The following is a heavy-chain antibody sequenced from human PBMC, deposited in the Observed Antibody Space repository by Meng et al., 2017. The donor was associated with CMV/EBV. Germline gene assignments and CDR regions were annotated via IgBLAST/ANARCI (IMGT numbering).Heavy chain of an antibody. Sequence: GGSLRLSCAASGFTVSSNYMSWVRQAPGKGLEWVSVIYSGGSTYYADSVKGRFSISRDNSKNTLFLQMNSRRAEETAVDYCVGGIPTVRCYYDSSGYDYWGQGTLVTVSS. CDR1: GFTVSSNY. D-gene: IGHD3-22*01. CDR3: VGGIPTVRCYYDSSGYDY. V-gene: IGHV3-66*02. J-gene: IGHJ4*02. CDR2: IYSGGST.